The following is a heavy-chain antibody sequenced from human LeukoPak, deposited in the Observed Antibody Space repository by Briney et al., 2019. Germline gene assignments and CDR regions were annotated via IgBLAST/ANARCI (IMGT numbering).Heavy chain of an antibody. Sequence: GGSLRLFCAASGFTFSNYWMTWVRQAPGKGLEWVANINRDGSERYYVDSVKGRFTISRDDAKSSLYLQMNSLRAEDTALYHCARNNGMDVWGQGTTVIVSS. CDR3: ARNNGMDV. CDR2: INRDGSER. CDR1: GFTFSNYW. J-gene: IGHJ6*02. V-gene: IGHV3-7*03.